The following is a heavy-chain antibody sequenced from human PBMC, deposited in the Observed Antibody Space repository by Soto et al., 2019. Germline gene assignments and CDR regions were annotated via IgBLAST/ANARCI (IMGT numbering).Heavy chain of an antibody. CDR2: INPNSGGT. D-gene: IGHD4-4*01. CDR3: AREPYLTTSDAFDI. J-gene: IGHJ3*02. Sequence: QVQLVQSGAEVKKPGASVKVSCKASGYTFTGYYMHWVRQAPGQVLEWMGWINPNSGGTNYAQKLQGRGTMTRDTSISTGYMELSRLRSDDTAVYYCAREPYLTTSDAFDIWGQGTMVTVSS. CDR1: GYTFTGYY. V-gene: IGHV1-2*02.